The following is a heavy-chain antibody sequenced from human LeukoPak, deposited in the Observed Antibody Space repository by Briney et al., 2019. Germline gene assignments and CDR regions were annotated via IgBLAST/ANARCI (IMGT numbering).Heavy chain of an antibody. CDR2: INHSGST. CDR3: ARGRMGSVYYGVGYFQH. CDR1: GGSFSGYY. J-gene: IGHJ1*01. Sequence: SETLSLTCAVYGGSFSGYYWSWLRQPPGKGLEWVGEINHSGSTNYNPSLKRRVTISVDTSKNQFSLKLSSVTAADTAVYYCARGRMGSVYYGVGYFQHWGQGTLVTVSS. D-gene: IGHD3-22*01. V-gene: IGHV4-34*01.